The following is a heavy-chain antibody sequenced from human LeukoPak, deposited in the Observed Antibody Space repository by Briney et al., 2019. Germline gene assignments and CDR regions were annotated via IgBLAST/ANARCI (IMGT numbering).Heavy chain of an antibody. Sequence: TXSXXCXVSGGSISSSSYYWGWNRQPPGKGLEWIGSIYYSGSTYYNPSLKSRVTISVDTSKNQFSLKLSSVTAAETAVYYCXSXMXVVVIPXXFXIWGQGXMVTVSS. D-gene: IGHD3-22*01. CDR3: XSXMXVVVIPXXFXI. V-gene: IGHV4-39*07. CDR2: IYYSGST. CDR1: GGSISSSSYY. J-gene: IGHJ3*02.